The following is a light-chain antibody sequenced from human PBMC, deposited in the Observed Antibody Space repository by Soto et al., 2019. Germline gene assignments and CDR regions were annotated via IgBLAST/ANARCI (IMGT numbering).Light chain of an antibody. CDR3: CSYAGSSTFYV. Sequence: QSVLTQPASVSGSPGQSITISCTGTSSDVGSYNLVSWYQQHPGKAPKLMIYEVSKRPSGVSNRFSGSKSGNTASLTISGLQAEDEADYYCCSYAGSSTFYVFGTGTKVPS. CDR1: SSDVGSYNL. V-gene: IGLV2-23*02. J-gene: IGLJ1*01. CDR2: EVS.